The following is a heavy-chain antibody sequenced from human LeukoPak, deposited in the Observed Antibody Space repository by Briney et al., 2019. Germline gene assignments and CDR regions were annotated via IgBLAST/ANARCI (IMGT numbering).Heavy chain of an antibody. D-gene: IGHD2-2*02. CDR1: GGSISSSSHS. V-gene: IGHV4-39*01. CDR2: DSYGGST. CDR3: ARHHTRHPPFYAFDI. Sequence: SETLSLTCSVSGGSISSSSHSWAWIRQPPGKGLERFGSDSYGGSTYYNPSLTSRVTISVATYKNQFSLKLSSVTAADTAVYYSARHHTRHPPFYAFDIWGQGTMVTVSS. J-gene: IGHJ3*02.